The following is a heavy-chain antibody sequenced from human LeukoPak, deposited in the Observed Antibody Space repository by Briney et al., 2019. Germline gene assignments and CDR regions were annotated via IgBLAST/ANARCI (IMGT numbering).Heavy chain of an antibody. V-gene: IGHV4-39*01. J-gene: IGHJ4*02. CDR3: ARLPLPHESCGSPPLDY. D-gene: IGHD3-22*01. Sequence: PSETLSLTCTVSGGSISSSNYYWGWIRQPPGKGLEWIGSIYYSGSTYYNPSLKSRVTISVDTSKNQFSLKLSSVTAADTAVYFCARLPLPHESCGSPPLDYWGQGTLVTVSS. CDR1: GGSISSSNYY. CDR2: IYYSGST.